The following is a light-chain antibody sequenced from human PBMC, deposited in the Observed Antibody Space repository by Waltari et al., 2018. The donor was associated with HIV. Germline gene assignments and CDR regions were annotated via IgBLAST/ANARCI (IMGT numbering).Light chain of an antibody. CDR1: SSNIASSY. CDR2: SSN. V-gene: IGLV1-47*01. J-gene: IGLJ1*01. CDR3: AAWDDSLSGYV. Sequence: QSVLTQPPSASGTPGQRVTIPCSGSSSNIASSYVYWYQQVPGTAPKLLIYSSNHRPSGVPDRFSGSKSGTSASLAISGLRSEDEADYYCAAWDDSLSGYVFGTGTKVTVL.